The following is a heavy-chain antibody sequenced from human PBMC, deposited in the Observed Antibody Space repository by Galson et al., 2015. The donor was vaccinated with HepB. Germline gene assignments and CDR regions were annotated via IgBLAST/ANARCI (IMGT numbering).Heavy chain of an antibody. CDR1: RFTFSDFY. Sequence: SLRLSCAASRFTFSDFYMSWIRQAPGKGLEWLSSISDSGSATYYADSVKGRFTISRDNAKNLLYLQMDSLRAEDTAVYCCARYVVALDYWGQGTLVTVSS. D-gene: IGHD2-21*01. V-gene: IGHV3-11*01. CDR2: ISDSGSAT. J-gene: IGHJ4*02. CDR3: ARYVVALDY.